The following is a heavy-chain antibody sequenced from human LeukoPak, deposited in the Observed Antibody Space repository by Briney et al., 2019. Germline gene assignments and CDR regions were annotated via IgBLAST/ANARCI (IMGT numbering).Heavy chain of an antibody. CDR1: GGSVSSGSYY. Sequence: SETLSLTCTVSGGSVSSGSYYWSWIRQPPGKGLEWIGYIYYSGSTNYNPSLKSRVTISVDTSKNQFSLKLSSVTAADTAVYYCARVSSDSWSGPMPPDYWGQGTLVTVSS. D-gene: IGHD3-3*01. V-gene: IGHV4-61*01. CDR2: IYYSGST. J-gene: IGHJ4*02. CDR3: ARVSSDSWSGPMPPDY.